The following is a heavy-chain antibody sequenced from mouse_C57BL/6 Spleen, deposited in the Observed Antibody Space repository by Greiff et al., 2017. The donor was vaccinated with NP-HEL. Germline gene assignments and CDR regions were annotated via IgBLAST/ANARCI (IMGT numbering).Heavy chain of an antibody. D-gene: IGHD1-1*01. CDR2: IWSDGST. V-gene: IGHV2-6-1*01. CDR1: GFSLTSYG. CDR3: ARHYYGSSYGYFDV. Sequence: QVQLQQSGPGLVAPSQSLSITCTVSGFSLTSYGVHWVRQPPGKGLEWLVVIWSDGSTTYNSALKSRLSISKDNSKSQFFLKMNSLQTDDTAMYYCARHYYGSSYGYFDVWGTGTTVTVSS. J-gene: IGHJ1*03.